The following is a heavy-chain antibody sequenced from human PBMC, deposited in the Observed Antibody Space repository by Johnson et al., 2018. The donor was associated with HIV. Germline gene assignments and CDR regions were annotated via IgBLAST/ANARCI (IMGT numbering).Heavy chain of an antibody. Sequence: VQLVESGGGLVKPGGSLRLSCVASGFTFSSYWMHWVRQGPGKGLVWVSRINGDGSGITYADSVKGRFTISRDNSKNTLYLQMNTLRVEDTAVYYCSRGLWLTPGTVDIWGQGTLVSVSS. D-gene: IGHD6-19*01. CDR2: INGDGSGI. CDR1: GFTFSSYW. CDR3: SRGLWLTPGTVDI. V-gene: IGHV3-74*01. J-gene: IGHJ3*02.